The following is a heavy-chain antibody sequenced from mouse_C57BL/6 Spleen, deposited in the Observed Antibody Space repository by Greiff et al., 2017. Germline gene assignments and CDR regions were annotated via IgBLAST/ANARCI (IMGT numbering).Heavy chain of an antibody. CDR2: INPNNGGT. V-gene: IGHV1-26*01. Sequence: EVQLQQSGPELVKPGASVKISCKASGYTFTDYYMNWVKQSHGNSLEWIGDINPNNGGTSYNQKFKGKATLTVDKSSSTAYMELRSLTSEDSAVYYCARGYHFDYWGQGTTLTVSS. D-gene: IGHD2-2*01. CDR1: GYTFTDYY. CDR3: ARGYHFDY. J-gene: IGHJ2*01.